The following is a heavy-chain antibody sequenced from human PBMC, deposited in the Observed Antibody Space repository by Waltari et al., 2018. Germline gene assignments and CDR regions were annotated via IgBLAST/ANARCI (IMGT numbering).Heavy chain of an antibody. J-gene: IGHJ3*02. V-gene: IGHV4-39*07. CDR2: IIYSGST. CDR1: GGSISSSSYY. CDR3: ASVLGYCSSTSCYANAFDI. D-gene: IGHD2-2*01. Sequence: QLQLQESGPGLVKPSETLSLTCTVSGGSISSSSYYWGWIRQPPGKGLEWIGSIIYSGSTYSHPSLKSRVTISVDTSTNQFSLKLSYVTAADTAVYYCASVLGYCSSTSCYANAFDIWGQGTMVTVSS.